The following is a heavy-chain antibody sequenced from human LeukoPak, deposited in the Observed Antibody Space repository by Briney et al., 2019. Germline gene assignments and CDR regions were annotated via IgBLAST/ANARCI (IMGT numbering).Heavy chain of an antibody. CDR1: GDSVSSRSAA. V-gene: IGHV6-1*01. CDR2: TYYRSKWYN. D-gene: IGHD6-13*01. CDR3: ARDPSGYSSSWYYFDY. J-gene: IGHJ4*02. Sequence: SQTLSLTCANSGDSVSSRSAAWNCIRQSPSRGLEWLGRTYYRSKWYNDYAVSVKSRITINPDTSKNQFSLQLNSVTPEDTAVYYCARDPSGYSSSWYYFDYWGQGTLVTVSS.